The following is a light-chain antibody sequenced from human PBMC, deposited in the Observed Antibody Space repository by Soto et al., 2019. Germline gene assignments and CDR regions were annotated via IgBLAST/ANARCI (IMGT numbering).Light chain of an antibody. V-gene: IGKV3-20*01. CDR1: QSVSSSY. Sequence: IVLTQSPGTLSLSPGERATLSCRASQSVSSSYLAWYQQKPGQAPSLLIYGASSRATGIPDRFSGSGSGTDFTLTIRSLEPEDFAVYYCQQYGSSPTWTFGQGTKVESK. CDR2: GAS. J-gene: IGKJ1*01. CDR3: QQYGSSPTWT.